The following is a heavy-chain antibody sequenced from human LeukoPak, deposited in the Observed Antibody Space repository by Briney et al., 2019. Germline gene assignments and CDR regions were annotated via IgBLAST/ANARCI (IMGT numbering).Heavy chain of an antibody. CDR2: VYNSGTI. V-gene: IGHV4-4*07. CDR1: GGSIRNYY. CDR3: ARGHQGSTPHDAFDI. D-gene: IGHD2-15*01. Sequence: SETLSLTCSVSGGSIRNYYWRWIRQAAGKGLEWMGRVYNSGTINYNPSLNSRVTISVDTSKNQLSLKLSAVTAADTAIYYCARGHQGSTPHDAFDIWGQGTTVTVSS. J-gene: IGHJ3*02.